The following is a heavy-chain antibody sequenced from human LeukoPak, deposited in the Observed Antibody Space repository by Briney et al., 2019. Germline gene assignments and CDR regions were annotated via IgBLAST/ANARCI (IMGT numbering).Heavy chain of an antibody. V-gene: IGHV1-2*02. CDR1: GYTFTDYY. CDR2: INPNSGGT. Sequence: ASVKVSCKASGYTFTDYYMHWARQAPGQGLEWMGWINPNSGGTNYAQKFQGRVTMTRDTSISTAYMELSRLKSDDTAVYYCARDPIIMLVAATLWGGWFDPWGQGTLVTVSS. D-gene: IGHD2-15*01. CDR3: ARDPIIMLVAATLWGGWFDP. J-gene: IGHJ5*02.